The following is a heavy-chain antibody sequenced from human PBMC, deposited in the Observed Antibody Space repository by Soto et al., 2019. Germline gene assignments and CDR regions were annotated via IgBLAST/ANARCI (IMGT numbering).Heavy chain of an antibody. D-gene: IGHD6-13*01. V-gene: IGHV1-8*01. CDR2: MNPNSGNT. Sequence: VASVKVSCKASGYTFTSYDINWVRQATGQGLEWMGWMNPNSGNTAYAQKFQDRVTMTRNTSISTAYMELSSLRSEDTAVYYCARAHIAAAGTRLNWLDPWGQGTLVTVSS. J-gene: IGHJ5*02. CDR1: GYTFTSYD. CDR3: ARAHIAAAGTRLNWLDP.